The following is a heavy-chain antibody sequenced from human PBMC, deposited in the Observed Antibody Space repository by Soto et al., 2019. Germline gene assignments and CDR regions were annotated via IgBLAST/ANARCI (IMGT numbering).Heavy chain of an antibody. J-gene: IGHJ4*02. CDR3: ATGRRGVYYFDY. CDR1: GFTFSSYA. CDR2: ISGSGGST. Sequence: GSLRLSCAASGFTFSSYAMSWVRQAPGKGLEWVSAISGSGGSTYYADSVKGRFTISRDNSKNTLYLQMNSLRAEDTAVYYCATGRRGVYYFDYWGQGTLVTVSS. V-gene: IGHV3-23*01.